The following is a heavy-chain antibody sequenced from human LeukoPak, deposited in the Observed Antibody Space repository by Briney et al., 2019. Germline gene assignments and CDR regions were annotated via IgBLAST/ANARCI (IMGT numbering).Heavy chain of an antibody. J-gene: IGHJ6*04. CDR2: IYYSGST. CDR3: AREGITMVRGVPNYYYGMDV. Sequence: SQTLSLTCTVSGVSISSGGYYWSWIRQHPGKGLEWIGYIYYSGSTYYNPSLKSRVTISVDTSKNQFSLKLSSVTAADTAVYYCAREGITMVRGVPNYYYGMDVWGKGTTVTVSS. CDR1: GVSISSGGYY. V-gene: IGHV4-31*03. D-gene: IGHD3-10*01.